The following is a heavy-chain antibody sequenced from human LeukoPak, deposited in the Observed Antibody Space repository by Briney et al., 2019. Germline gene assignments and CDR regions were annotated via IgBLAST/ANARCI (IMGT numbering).Heavy chain of an antibody. V-gene: IGHV3-7*01. D-gene: IGHD4-17*01. Sequence: GGSLRLSCAASGFTFSSYAMSWVRQAPGKGLEWVANIKQDGSEKYYVDSVKGRFTISRDNAKNSLYLQMNSLRAEDTAVYYCAKIPPQNTVTTWLDYWGQGTLVTVSS. CDR3: AKIPPQNTVTTWLDY. J-gene: IGHJ4*02. CDR2: IKQDGSEK. CDR1: GFTFSSYA.